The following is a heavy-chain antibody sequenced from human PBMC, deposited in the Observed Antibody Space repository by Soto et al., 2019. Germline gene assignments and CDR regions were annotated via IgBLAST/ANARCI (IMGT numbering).Heavy chain of an antibody. CDR1: RFTFSSYE. D-gene: IGHD6-19*01. J-gene: IGHJ4*02. CDR2: ISISGSNI. CDR3: ARDQAVAENYLVY. Sequence: GGSVRLSCAAYRFTFSSYEMNWVRQSPGKGVELVSYISISGSNIYYGDCVKGRFTISRDNAKNSLYLQMNSLRDEDTAVYYFARDQAVAENYLVYCGQGTLVTVSS. V-gene: IGHV3-48*03.